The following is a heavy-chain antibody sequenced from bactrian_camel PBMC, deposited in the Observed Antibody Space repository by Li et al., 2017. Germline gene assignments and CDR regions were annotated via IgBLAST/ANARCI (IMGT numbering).Heavy chain of an antibody. J-gene: IGHJ4*01. D-gene: IGHD6*01. Sequence: HVQLVESGGGLVQPGGSLRLSCAASELTFSDHWMYWFRQAPGKGLEWVSTMNDDGELVYYADSVKGRFAISQDNARLMWYLQMNSLKPEDTAMYYCALYEAYGGKCSFREDFYDYWGPGTQVTGS. CDR3: ALYEAYGGKCSFREDFYDY. CDR1: ELTFSDHW. CDR2: MNDDGELV. V-gene: IGHV3S1*01.